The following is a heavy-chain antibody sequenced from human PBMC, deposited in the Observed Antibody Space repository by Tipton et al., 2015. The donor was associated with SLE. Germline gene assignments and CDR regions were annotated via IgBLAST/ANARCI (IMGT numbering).Heavy chain of an antibody. CDR1: GGSFSGYY. D-gene: IGHD6-19*01. CDR3: ARYSSGWYLRAFDI. J-gene: IGHJ3*02. V-gene: IGHV4-34*01. Sequence: TLSLTCAVYGGSFSGYYWSWIRQPPGKGLEWIGEINQSGSTNHNPSLKSRVTISLDTSKNQFSLKLSSVTAADTAVYYCARYSSGWYLRAFDIWGQGTMVTVSS. CDR2: INQSGST.